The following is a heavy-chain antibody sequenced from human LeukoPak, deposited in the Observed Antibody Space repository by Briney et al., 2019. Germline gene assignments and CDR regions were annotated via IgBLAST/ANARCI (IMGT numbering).Heavy chain of an antibody. D-gene: IGHD3-22*01. CDR3: ARALKKGYDSSGKVTPTFDY. V-gene: IGHV4-34*01. CDR1: GGSFSGYY. Sequence: SETLSLTCAVYGGSFSGYYWSWIRQPPGKGLEWIGEINHSGSTNYNPSLKSRVTISVDTSKNQFSLKLSSVTAADTAVYYCARALKKGYDSSGKVTPTFDYWGQGTLVTVSS. J-gene: IGHJ4*02. CDR2: INHSGST.